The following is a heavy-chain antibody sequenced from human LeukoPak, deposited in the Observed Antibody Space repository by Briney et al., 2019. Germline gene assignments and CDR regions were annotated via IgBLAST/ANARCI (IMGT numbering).Heavy chain of an antibody. Sequence: WGSLRLSCAASGFTFSSYSMNWVRQAPGKGLEWVSSISSSSSYIYYADSVKGRFTISRDNAKNSLYLQMNSLRAEDTAVYYCARDPGFPSQLLLYPVLYFDYWGQGTLVTVSS. CDR3: ARDPGFPSQLLLYPVLYFDY. V-gene: IGHV3-21*01. J-gene: IGHJ4*02. CDR1: GFTFSSYS. D-gene: IGHD2-2*02. CDR2: ISSSSSYI.